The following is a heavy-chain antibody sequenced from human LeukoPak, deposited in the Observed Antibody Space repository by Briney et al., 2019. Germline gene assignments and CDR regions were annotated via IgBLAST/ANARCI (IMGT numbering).Heavy chain of an antibody. D-gene: IGHD3-3*01. CDR1: GYTFTSYD. Sequence: GASVKVSCKASGYTFTSYDINWVRQATGQGLEWMGWMNPNSGNTGYAQKFQGRVTITRNTSISTAYMELSSLRSEDTAVYYCARNYWNYDFWSGYYSYYFDYWGQGTLVTVSS. V-gene: IGHV1-8*03. CDR3: ARNYWNYDFWSGYYSYYFDY. J-gene: IGHJ4*02. CDR2: MNPNSGNT.